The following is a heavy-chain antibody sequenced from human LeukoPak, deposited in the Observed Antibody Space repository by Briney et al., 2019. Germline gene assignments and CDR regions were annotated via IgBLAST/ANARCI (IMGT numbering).Heavy chain of an antibody. Sequence: EGSLRLSCAASGFTFSDYYMSWIRQAPGKGLEWVSYISSSGSTIYNADSVKGRLTISRDNSKNTLYLQMNSLRAEDTAVYYCAKVAGDSYYYYYMDVWGKGTTVTVSS. CDR3: AKVAGDSYYYYYMDV. D-gene: IGHD2-21*01. V-gene: IGHV3-11*04. CDR1: GFTFSDYY. J-gene: IGHJ6*03. CDR2: ISSSGSTI.